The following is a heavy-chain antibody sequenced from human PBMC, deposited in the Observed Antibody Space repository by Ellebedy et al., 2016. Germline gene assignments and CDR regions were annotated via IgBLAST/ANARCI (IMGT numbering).Heavy chain of an antibody. J-gene: IGHJ4*02. D-gene: IGHD4-17*01. Sequence: GGSLRLXCTASGFSFSTFFMSWVRQAPGKGLEWVSTISGGGDTTVSADSVKGRFTISRDNFRNTLYLQMNSLRAEDTAVYYCYYGHYSGSWGQGTLVTVSS. CDR1: GFSFSTFF. CDR2: ISGGGDTT. V-gene: IGHV3-23*01. CDR3: YYGHYSGS.